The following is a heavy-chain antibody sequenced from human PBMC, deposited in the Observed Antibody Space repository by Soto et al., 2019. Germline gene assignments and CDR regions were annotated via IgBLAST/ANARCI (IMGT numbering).Heavy chain of an antibody. CDR1: GFTFSSFT. V-gene: IGHV3-21*01. Sequence: EVHLVESGGGLVKPGGSLRLSCAASGFTFSSFTMNWVRQAPGKGLEWVSTISSNSAYIYYTDALMGRFTISRDNAKNSLHLHMNSLRAEDTAVYYCTRDALRDSSARGWFDPWGPGTLVPVSS. J-gene: IGHJ5*02. CDR3: TRDALRDSSARGWFDP. D-gene: IGHD3-3*01. CDR2: ISSNSAYI.